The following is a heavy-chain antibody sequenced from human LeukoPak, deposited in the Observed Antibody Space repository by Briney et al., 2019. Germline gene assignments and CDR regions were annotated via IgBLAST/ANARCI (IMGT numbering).Heavy chain of an antibody. V-gene: IGHV1-8*03. CDR2: MNPNSGNT. D-gene: IGHD2-2*02. Sequence: ASVKVSCKASGYTFTSYDINWVRQATGQGLEWMGWMNPNSGNTGYAQKFQGRVTITRNTSISTAYMELSSLRSEDTAVYYCARGGGYCSSTSCYTTPWGVDYWGQGTLVTVSS. J-gene: IGHJ4*02. CDR1: GYTFTSYD. CDR3: ARGGGYCSSTSCYTTPWGVDY.